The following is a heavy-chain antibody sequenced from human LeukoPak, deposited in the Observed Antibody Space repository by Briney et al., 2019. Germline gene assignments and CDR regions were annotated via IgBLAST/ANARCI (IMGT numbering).Heavy chain of an antibody. CDR2: IIPSLGIS. J-gene: IGHJ6*02. CDR1: GGTFSSYA. CDR3: ARDRGVGAPEVYYYYGMDV. V-gene: IGHV1-69*10. Sequence: ASVKVSCKSSGGTFSSYASSGLGPAPGQGGAGMGRIIPSLGISNYEQKFHGSVTITADQSTCTAYMELSSLRSEDTAVYYCARDRGVGAPEVYYYYGMDVWGQGPTVTVS. D-gene: IGHD1-26*01.